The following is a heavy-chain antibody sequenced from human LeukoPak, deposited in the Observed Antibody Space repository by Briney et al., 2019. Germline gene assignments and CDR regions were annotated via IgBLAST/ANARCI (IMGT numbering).Heavy chain of an antibody. CDR2: IYYSGST. CDR3: ARDRHDYDYYGMDV. D-gene: IGHD3-3*01. J-gene: IGHJ6*02. V-gene: IGHV4-30-4*01. CDR1: GGSISSPEYY. Sequence: PSETLSLTCTVSGGSISSPEYYWGWIRQPPGMGLEWIGYIYYSGSTYYNPSLKNRLTISVDTSKNQFSLELTSVTAADTAVYYCARDRHDYDYYGMDVWGQGTTVTVSS.